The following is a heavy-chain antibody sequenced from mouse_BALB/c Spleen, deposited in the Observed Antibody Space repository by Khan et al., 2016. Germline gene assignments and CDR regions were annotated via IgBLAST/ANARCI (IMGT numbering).Heavy chain of an antibody. CDR3: ARVSTMITTMDY. V-gene: IGHV5-9-3*01. CDR2: ISRGGSYT. D-gene: IGHD2-4*01. CDR1: GFTFSSYA. Sequence: EVELVESGGGLVKPGGSLKLSCAASGFTFSSYAMSWVRQTPEKRLEWVATISRGGSYTDYPDSVKGRFTISSANAKNTLYLQMSSLRSEYTAMYYGARVSTMITTMDYWCQGTSVTVSS. J-gene: IGHJ4*01.